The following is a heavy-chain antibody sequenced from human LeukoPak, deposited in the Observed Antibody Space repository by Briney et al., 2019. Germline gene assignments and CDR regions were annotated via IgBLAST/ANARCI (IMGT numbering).Heavy chain of an antibody. D-gene: IGHD3-3*01. CDR3: ARGYYDFWSGYFVRFDP. CDR1: GDSVSSSSYY. J-gene: IGHJ5*02. CDR2: IFYVGDT. V-gene: IGHV4-39*01. Sequence: SETLSLTCSVSGDSVSSSSYYWGWIRQPPGKGLECIGTIFYVGDTYYNPSLESRVTISVDTSKNQFSLKLASVTAADTAVYYCARGYYDFWSGYFVRFDPWGQGTLVTVSS.